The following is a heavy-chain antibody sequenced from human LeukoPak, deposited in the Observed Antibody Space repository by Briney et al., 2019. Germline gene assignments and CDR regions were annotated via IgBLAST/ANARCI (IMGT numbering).Heavy chain of an antibody. V-gene: IGHV3-48*03. CDR3: ARAPSSLDAFDI. CDR2: MSSSGSTI. D-gene: IGHD6-13*01. Sequence: GGSLRLSCAASGFTFSSYEMNWVRQAPGKGLEWVSYMSSSGSTIYYADSVKGRFTISRDNAKNSLYLQMNSLRAEDTAVYYCARAPSSLDAFDIWGQGTMVTVSS. J-gene: IGHJ3*02. CDR1: GFTFSSYE.